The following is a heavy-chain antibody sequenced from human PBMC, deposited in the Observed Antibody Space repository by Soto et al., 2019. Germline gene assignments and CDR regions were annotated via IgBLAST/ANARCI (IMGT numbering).Heavy chain of an antibody. CDR1: GGSISSGGYY. D-gene: IGHD2-15*01. J-gene: IGHJ4*02. CDR3: AREGGRYCTGGSCQVDY. CDR2: IYYSGST. Sequence: TLSLTCTVSGGSISSGGYYWSWIRQHPGKGLEWIGYIYYSGSTYYTPSLKSRVTISVDTSKNQFSLKLSSVTAADTAVYYCAREGGRYCTGGSCQVDYWGQGTLVTVS. V-gene: IGHV4-31*03.